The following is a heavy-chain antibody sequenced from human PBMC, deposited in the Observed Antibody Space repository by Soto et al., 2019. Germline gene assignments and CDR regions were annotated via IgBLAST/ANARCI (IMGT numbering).Heavy chain of an antibody. CDR2: ISYSGTT. V-gene: IGHV4-61*01. CDR3: ARGATVTQYDY. D-gene: IGHD4-17*01. Sequence: KSSETLSLTCTVSGVSVSSGSFYWAWIRQPPGKGLEWIGFISYSGTTNYNPSLKSRVAISVDTSRSHISLKVSSLTAADTAVYYCARGATVTQYDYWGQGTLVTVSS. J-gene: IGHJ4*02. CDR1: GVSVSSGSFY.